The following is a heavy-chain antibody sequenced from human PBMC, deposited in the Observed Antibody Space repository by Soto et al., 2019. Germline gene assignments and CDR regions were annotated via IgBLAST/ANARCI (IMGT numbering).Heavy chain of an antibody. J-gene: IGHJ4*02. CDR2: IYPGDSET. Sequence: PGESLKISCKGSGYRFTSYWIGWVRQMPGKGLEWMGIIYPGDSETRYSPSFQGQVTISADKSISTAYLHMNSLRAEDTALYYCAKDRPRRTSGYFFDYWGQGTPVTVSS. D-gene: IGHD1-1*01. CDR3: AKDRPRRTSGYFFDY. CDR1: GYRFTSYW. V-gene: IGHV5-51*01.